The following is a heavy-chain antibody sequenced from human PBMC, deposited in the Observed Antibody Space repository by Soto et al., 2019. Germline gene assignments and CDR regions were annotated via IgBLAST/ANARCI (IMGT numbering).Heavy chain of an antibody. D-gene: IGHD3-9*01. CDR1: RYTFTSHG. Sequence: QIQLMQSGGDVKTPGASLKVSCTTSRYTFTSHGIAWVRQAPGQGREWMGWISTLNGKTDFAQKFQGRVTMTADTITSTVHMELRSLRSDDTGVYYFARLLTEGATFREDAFDLWGPGTKVTVSS. J-gene: IGHJ3*01. CDR3: ARLLTEGATFREDAFDL. V-gene: IGHV1-18*01. CDR2: ISTLNGKT.